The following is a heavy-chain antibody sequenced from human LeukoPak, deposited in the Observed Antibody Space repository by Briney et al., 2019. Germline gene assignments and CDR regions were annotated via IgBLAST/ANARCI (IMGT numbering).Heavy chain of an antibody. V-gene: IGHV3-7*01. CDR1: GFTVSQHW. Sequence: TGGSLRLSCVASGFTVSQHWTTWVRQAPGKGLEWVAHINADGSERDSVDSVKGRFTISRDNAKNSLYLQMNSLRAEDTAVYYCARKAVAFDYWGQGTLVTVSS. CDR2: INADGSER. J-gene: IGHJ4*02. D-gene: IGHD6-19*01. CDR3: ARKAVAFDY.